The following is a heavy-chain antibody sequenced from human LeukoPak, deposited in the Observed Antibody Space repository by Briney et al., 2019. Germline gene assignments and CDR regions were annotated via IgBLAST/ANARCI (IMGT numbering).Heavy chain of an antibody. CDR1: GYTFTGYY. V-gene: IGHV1-2*02. Sequence: ASVKVSCKASGYTFTGYYMHWVRQAPGQGLEWMGWINPNSGGTNYAQKFQGRVTMTRDTSISTAYMELSRLRSDDTAVYYCARDIVVVPAASGAPYWGQGTLVTVSS. CDR2: INPNSGGT. CDR3: ARDIVVVPAASGAPY. J-gene: IGHJ4*02. D-gene: IGHD2-2*01.